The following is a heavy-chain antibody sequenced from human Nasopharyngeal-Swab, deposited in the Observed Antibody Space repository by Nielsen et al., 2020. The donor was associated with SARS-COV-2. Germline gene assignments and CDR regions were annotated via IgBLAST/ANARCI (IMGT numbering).Heavy chain of an antibody. Sequence: WIRQPPGKGLEWIGEINHSGSTDYNPSLKSRATISIDTSKNQFSLRLSSVTAADTAVFYCARGQRKPQYYYLDVWGRGTTVTVYS. CDR3: ARGQRKPQYYYLDV. V-gene: IGHV4-34*01. CDR2: INHSGST. J-gene: IGHJ6*03.